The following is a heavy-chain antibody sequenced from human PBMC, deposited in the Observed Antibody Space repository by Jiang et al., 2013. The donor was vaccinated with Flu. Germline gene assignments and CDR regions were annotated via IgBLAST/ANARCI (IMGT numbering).Heavy chain of an antibody. CDR2: INPSGGST. V-gene: IGHV1-46*01. D-gene: IGHD5-24*01. Sequence: TSYYMHWVRQAPGQGLEWMGIINPSGGSTSYAQKFQGRVTMTRDTSTSTVYMELSSLRSEDTAVYYCARSLFMATNGVGNGYWGQGTLVTVSS. CDR3: ARSLFMATNGVGNGY. J-gene: IGHJ4*02. CDR1: TSYY.